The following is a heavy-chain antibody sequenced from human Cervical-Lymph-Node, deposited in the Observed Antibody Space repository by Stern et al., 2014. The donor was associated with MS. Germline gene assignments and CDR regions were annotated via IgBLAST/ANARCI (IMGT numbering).Heavy chain of an antibody. Sequence: QVTLKESGPALVKPTQTLTLTCAFSGFSLSSSGMCVSWIRQRPGKALEWLALRGWDDDKYYSTSLKSRLSISKDTSNNQVVLTMTDVDPEDTATYFCARLNYYHSSAYGTFDFWGQGTLVTVSS. CDR1: GFSLSSSGMC. D-gene: IGHD3-22*01. CDR3: ARLNYYHSSAYGTFDF. J-gene: IGHJ4*02. CDR2: RGWDDDK. V-gene: IGHV2-70*01.